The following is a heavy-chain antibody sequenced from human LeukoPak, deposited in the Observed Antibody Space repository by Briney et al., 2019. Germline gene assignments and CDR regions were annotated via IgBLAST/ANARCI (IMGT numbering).Heavy chain of an antibody. Sequence: GGSLRLSCAASGFSVINNYMSWVRQAPGKGLEGVSVIYSRGATYYADSVKGRFTISRDNSKNTLYLQMISLRVEDTAVYYCAARNYSGQGTLVTVSS. CDR1: GFSVINNY. D-gene: IGHD1-14*01. V-gene: IGHV3-53*01. CDR3: AARNY. J-gene: IGHJ4*02. CDR2: IYSRGAT.